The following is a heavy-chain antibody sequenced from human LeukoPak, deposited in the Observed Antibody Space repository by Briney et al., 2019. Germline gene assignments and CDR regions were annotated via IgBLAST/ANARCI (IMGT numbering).Heavy chain of an antibody. D-gene: IGHD6-19*01. CDR2: ISSSSSYI. Sequence: GGSLRLSCAASGFTFSSYSMNWVRQAPGKGLEWVSSISSSSSYIYYADPVKGRFTISRDNAKNSLYLQMNSLRAEDTAVYYCARDRIAVAAVDPWGQGTLVTVSS. CDR3: ARDRIAVAAVDP. CDR1: GFTFSSYS. V-gene: IGHV3-21*01. J-gene: IGHJ5*02.